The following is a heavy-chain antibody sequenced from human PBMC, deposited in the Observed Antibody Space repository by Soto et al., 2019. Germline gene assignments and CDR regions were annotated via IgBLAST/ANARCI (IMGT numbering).Heavy chain of an antibody. Sequence: GGSLRLSCAVSGFTFNNDAMSWVRQAPGKGLEWVSAISAGGLSIFYADSVKGRFNTTRDNSKNTLFLQMNSLRAEYTAVYYCARAGYSDYKTDFWGQGTLVTVSS. CDR1: GFTFNNDA. CDR2: ISAGGLSI. J-gene: IGHJ4*02. CDR3: ARAGYSDYKTDF. V-gene: IGHV3-23*01. D-gene: IGHD4-17*01.